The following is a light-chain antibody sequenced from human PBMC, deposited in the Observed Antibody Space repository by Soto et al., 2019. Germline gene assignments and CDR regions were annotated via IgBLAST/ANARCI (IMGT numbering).Light chain of an antibody. CDR3: CSYTTSSTYV. Sequence: QSVLTQPASVSGSPGQSIAISCTGTSSDVGGYNYVSWYQQHPGKAPKLMIYDVNTRPSGVSNRFSGSKSGNTASLTISGLQAEDEADYYCCSYTTSSTYVFGTGTKVTVL. J-gene: IGLJ1*01. V-gene: IGLV2-14*03. CDR2: DVN. CDR1: SSDVGGYNY.